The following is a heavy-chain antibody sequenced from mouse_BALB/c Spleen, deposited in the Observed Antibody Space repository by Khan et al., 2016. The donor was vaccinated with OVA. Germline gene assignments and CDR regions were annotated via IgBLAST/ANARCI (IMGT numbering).Heavy chain of an antibody. CDR3: ARAYYRYDGYYAMDY. CDR1: GFSLSRYN. V-gene: IGHV2-6-4*01. D-gene: IGHD2-14*01. Sequence: VKLEESGPGLVAPSQSLSITCTVSGFSLSRYNIHWVRQPPGKGLNWLGMIWGGGGTDYNSTLKSRLSISKDNSKSQVFLRMNSLQTDDTAMYYCARAYYRYDGYYAMDYWGQGTSVTVSS. CDR2: IWGGGGT. J-gene: IGHJ4*01.